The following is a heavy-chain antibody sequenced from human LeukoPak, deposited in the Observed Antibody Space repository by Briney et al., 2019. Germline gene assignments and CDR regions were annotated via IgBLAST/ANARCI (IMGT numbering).Heavy chain of an antibody. CDR1: GFRFSSQE. V-gene: IGHV3-23*01. D-gene: IGHD3-10*01. CDR2: ISGSGGST. Sequence: GGSLRLSCAASGFRFSSQEMAWVRQAPGKGLEWVSAISGSGGSTYYADSVKGRFTISRDNSKNTLYLQMNSLRAEDTAVYYCAKEGSGSYIDYWGQGTLVTVSS. CDR3: AKEGSGSYIDY. J-gene: IGHJ4*02.